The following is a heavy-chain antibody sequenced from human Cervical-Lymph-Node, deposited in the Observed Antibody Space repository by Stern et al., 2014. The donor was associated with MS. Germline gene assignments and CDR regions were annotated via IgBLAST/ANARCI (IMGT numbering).Heavy chain of an antibody. Sequence: VQLVESGGGLVKPGTSLRLSCAASGFTFDDHAMYWVRQAPGKGLEWVSGIGWNSGGITYSDSVRGRFTISRDNAKNSLYLQMNSLRPEDTALYYCAKDYGSGSSFFDYWGQGALVTVSS. V-gene: IGHV3-9*01. D-gene: IGHD3-10*01. CDR1: GFTFDDHA. J-gene: IGHJ4*02. CDR3: AKDYGSGSSFFDY. CDR2: IGWNSGGI.